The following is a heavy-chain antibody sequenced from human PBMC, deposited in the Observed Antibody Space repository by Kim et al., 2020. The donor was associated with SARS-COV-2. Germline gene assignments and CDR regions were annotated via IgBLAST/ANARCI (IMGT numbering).Heavy chain of an antibody. D-gene: IGHD3-10*01. Sequence: ASVKVSCKASGYTFTSYYMHWVRQAPGQGLEWMGIINPSGGSTSYAQKFQGRVTMTRDTSTSTVYMELSSLRSEDTAVYYCARDVGITMVRGAPDYWGQGTLVTVSS. J-gene: IGHJ4*02. CDR2: INPSGGST. V-gene: IGHV1-46*01. CDR3: ARDVGITMVRGAPDY. CDR1: GYTFTSYY.